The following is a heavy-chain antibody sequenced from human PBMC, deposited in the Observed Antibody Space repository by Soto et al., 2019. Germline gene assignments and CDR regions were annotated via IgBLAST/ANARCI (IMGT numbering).Heavy chain of an antibody. J-gene: IGHJ6*02. CDR3: ARDIQGIAAAGTAYYYYGMDV. Sequence: SETLSLTCTVSCGSISSGGYYWSWIRQHPGKGLEWIGYIYYSGSTYYNPSLKSRVTISVDTSKNQFSLKLSSVTAADTAVYYCARDIQGIAAAGTAYYYYGMDVWGQGTTVTVSS. CDR2: IYYSGST. D-gene: IGHD6-13*01. CDR1: CGSISSGGYY. V-gene: IGHV4-31*03.